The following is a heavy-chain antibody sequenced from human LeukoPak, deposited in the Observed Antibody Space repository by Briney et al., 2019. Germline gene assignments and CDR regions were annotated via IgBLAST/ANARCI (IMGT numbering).Heavy chain of an antibody. D-gene: IGHD5-24*01. Sequence: PGGSLRLSCAASGFTFSTYSMNWVRQAPGKGLEWVSSISSNNRYIYYADSGKGRFTISRDNAKNSLYLQMNSLRAEDTAIYYCTRVGYIDEGIDYWGQGTLVTVSS. J-gene: IGHJ4*02. V-gene: IGHV3-21*01. CDR2: ISSNNRYI. CDR1: GFTFSTYS. CDR3: TRVGYIDEGIDY.